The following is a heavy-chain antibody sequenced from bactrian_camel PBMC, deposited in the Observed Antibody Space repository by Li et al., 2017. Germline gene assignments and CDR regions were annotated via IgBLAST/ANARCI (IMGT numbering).Heavy chain of an antibody. CDR2: VDREGDDT. D-gene: IGHD2*01. CDR1: GVDFSRNY. V-gene: IGHV3-2*01. J-gene: IGHJ4*01. Sequence: HVQLVESGGGLVQPGGSLRLSCAVSGVDFSRNYFSWARQLPDKRTEWLASVDREGDDTTYRDSVKGRFFISKDNALKMVYLQMHSLRSEDSGLYYCTLGWIERGQLRSGQGTQVTVS.